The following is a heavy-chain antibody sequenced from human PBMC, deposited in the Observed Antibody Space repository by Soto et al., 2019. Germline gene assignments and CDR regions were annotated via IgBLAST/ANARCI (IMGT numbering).Heavy chain of an antibody. D-gene: IGHD3-3*01. Sequence: SETLSLTCTVSGGSISSYYWSWIRQPPGKGLEWIGYIYYSGSTNYNPSLKSRVTISVDTSKNQFSLKLSSVTAADTAVYYCAVSDYDFWSGYSDFDYWGQGTLVTVSS. CDR3: AVSDYDFWSGYSDFDY. J-gene: IGHJ4*02. CDR2: IYYSGST. CDR1: GGSISSYY. V-gene: IGHV4-59*01.